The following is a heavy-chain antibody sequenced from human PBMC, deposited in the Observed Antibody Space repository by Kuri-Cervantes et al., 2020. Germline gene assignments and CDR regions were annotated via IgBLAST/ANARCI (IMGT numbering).Heavy chain of an antibody. CDR2: IKVSGGTI. CDR1: GFTFSSYA. D-gene: IGHD1-14*01. J-gene: IGHJ4*02. Sequence: GGSLRLSCAASGFTFSSYALSWVRQAPGKGLEWVSTIKVSGGTIYSADSVRDRFTVSRDNSKNTLYLQMNSLRAEDTALYYCTKAGYNSLALLDSWGQGTLVTVSS. V-gene: IGHV3-23*01. CDR3: TKAGYNSLALLDS.